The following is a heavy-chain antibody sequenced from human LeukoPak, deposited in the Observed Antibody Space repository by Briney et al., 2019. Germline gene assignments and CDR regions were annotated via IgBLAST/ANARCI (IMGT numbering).Heavy chain of an antibody. D-gene: IGHD6-13*01. CDR2: IIPILGIA. CDR3: ARDSPIAAAGTGCYGMDV. CDR1: GGTFSSYA. Sequence: SVKVSCKASGGTFSSYAISWVRQAPGQGLEWMGRIIPILGIANYAQKFQGRVTITADKSTSTAYMEMSSLRSEDTAVYYCARDSPIAAAGTGCYGMDVWGQGTTVTVSS. V-gene: IGHV1-69*04. J-gene: IGHJ6*02.